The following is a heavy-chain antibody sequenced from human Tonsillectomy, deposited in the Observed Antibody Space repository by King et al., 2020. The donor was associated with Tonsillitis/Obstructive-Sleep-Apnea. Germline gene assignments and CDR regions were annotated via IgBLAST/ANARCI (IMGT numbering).Heavy chain of an antibody. V-gene: IGHV3-49*03. Sequence: VQLVESGGGLVQPGRSMRLSCTASGFTFGDYSLNWFRQAPGKGLEWIGFIRSNFLGGTKQYAALVKGRFTILRDDSKSIAYLQMNRLQTEDSGVCYCTRDKMEVLGDAFVIWGHETMVTVSS. CDR1: GFTFGDYS. D-gene: IGHD1-1*01. CDR3: TRDKMEVLGDAFVI. CDR2: IRSNFLGGTK. J-gene: IGHJ3*02.